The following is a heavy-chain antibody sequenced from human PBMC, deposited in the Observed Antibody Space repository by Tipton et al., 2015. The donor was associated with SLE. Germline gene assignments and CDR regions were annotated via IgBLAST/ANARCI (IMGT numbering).Heavy chain of an antibody. J-gene: IGHJ3*02. CDR1: GYSFTAYY. D-gene: IGHD4-17*01. CDR3: ARGGYGDQLQDASDI. V-gene: IGHV1-2*06. Sequence: QSGPEVKKPGASVKVSCKASGYSFTAYYMHWVRQAPGQGLEWLGRINPNSGGTNYAQKFQGRVTMTRDTSTSTVYMELSSLRSEDTAVYYCARGGYGDQLQDASDIWGQGTMVTVSS. CDR2: INPNSGGT.